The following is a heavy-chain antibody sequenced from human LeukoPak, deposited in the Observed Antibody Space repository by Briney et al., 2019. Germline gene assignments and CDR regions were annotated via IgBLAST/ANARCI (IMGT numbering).Heavy chain of an antibody. V-gene: IGHV4-59*01. D-gene: IGHD2-21*02. Sequence: SETLSLTCTVSGVSMSSYYWSWIRQPPGKGLEWIGYIYYSGSNKYNPSLKSRVAISIDTSKNQFSLKLNSVTTAAPARNYLASSLPYPCGGDGGGAFDLWGQGTLVPVSS. CDR3: ASSLPYPCGGDGGGAFDL. CDR1: GVSMSSYY. J-gene: IGHJ3*01. CDR2: IYYSGSN.